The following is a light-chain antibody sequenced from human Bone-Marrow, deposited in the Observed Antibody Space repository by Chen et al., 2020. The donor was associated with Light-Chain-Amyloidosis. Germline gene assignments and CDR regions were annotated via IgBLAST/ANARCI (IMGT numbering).Light chain of an antibody. V-gene: IGLV3-21*02. CDR2: DDS. CDR3: QVWDRSSDRPV. Sequence: YVRTPPSSVPVAPGQTATRAWGGNNIGSTSVHWYQQTPGQAPLLVIYDDSDRPSGIPERLSGSNSGNTATLTISRVEAGDEADYYCQVWDRSSDRPVFGGGTKLTVL. CDR1: NIGSTS. J-gene: IGLJ3*02.